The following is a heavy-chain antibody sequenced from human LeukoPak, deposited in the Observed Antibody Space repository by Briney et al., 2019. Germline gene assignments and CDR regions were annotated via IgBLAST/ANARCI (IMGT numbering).Heavy chain of an antibody. D-gene: IGHD3-22*01. CDR2: IYITGST. CDR1: GGSMSSYY. V-gene: IGHV4-4*07. Sequence: SETLSLTCTVSGGSMSSYYWSWIRQPAGKGLERIGRIYITGSTNYNPSLKSRVTMSVDTSKNQFSLKLSSVTAADTAVYYCARSDYYDSSGYPTHLNWFDPWGQGTLVTVSS. J-gene: IGHJ5*02. CDR3: ARSDYYDSSGYPTHLNWFDP.